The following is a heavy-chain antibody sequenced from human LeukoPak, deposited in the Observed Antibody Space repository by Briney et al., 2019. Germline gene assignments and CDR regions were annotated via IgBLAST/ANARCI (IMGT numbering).Heavy chain of an antibody. J-gene: IGHJ4*02. D-gene: IGHD1-26*01. CDR2: INPNNGAT. V-gene: IGHV1-2*06. CDR3: TRESGSYHGNDY. CDR1: GYTFTGYY. Sequence: GASVKVSCKASGYTFTGYYMHWVRQAPGQGLEWMGRINPNNGATNYAQKLQGRVTITGDTSISTAYMELNSLRSDDTAVYYCTRESGSYHGNDYWGQGTLVTVSS.